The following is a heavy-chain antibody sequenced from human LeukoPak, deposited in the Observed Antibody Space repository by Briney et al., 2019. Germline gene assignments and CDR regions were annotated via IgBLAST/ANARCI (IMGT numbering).Heavy chain of an antibody. V-gene: IGHV3-48*03. CDR1: GFTFSSYE. D-gene: IGHD7-27*01. J-gene: IGHJ6*04. CDR2: ISSSGSTI. CDR3: ARDSRPVLGNPWGYYYGMDV. Sequence: GGSLRLSCAASGFTFSSYEMNWVRQAPGKGLEWVSYISSSGSTIYYADSVKGRFTISRDNAKNSLYLQMNSLRAEDTAVYYCARDSRPVLGNPWGYYYGMDVWGKGTTVTVSS.